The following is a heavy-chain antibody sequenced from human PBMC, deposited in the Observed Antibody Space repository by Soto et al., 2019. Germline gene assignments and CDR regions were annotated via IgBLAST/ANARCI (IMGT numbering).Heavy chain of an antibody. Sequence: QLQLQESGSGLVKPSETLSLTCTVSNGSISSRSSYWGWIRQTPGKGLEWIGSIYYIGNTYYNPSLKSRVTISIDTSKTQFSLKLNSVTAADTAVYFCGGQDYGAKGYYFENWRQGTLVTVSS. D-gene: IGHD4-17*01. CDR1: NGSISSRSSY. CDR2: IYYIGNT. CDR3: GGQDYGAKGYYFEN. J-gene: IGHJ4*02. V-gene: IGHV4-39*01.